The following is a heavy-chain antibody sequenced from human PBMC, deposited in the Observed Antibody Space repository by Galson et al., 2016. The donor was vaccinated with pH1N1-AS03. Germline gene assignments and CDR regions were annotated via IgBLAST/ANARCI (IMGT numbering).Heavy chain of an antibody. D-gene: IGHD2/OR15-2a*01. J-gene: IGHJ4*02. CDR1: GFTFNRHA. CDR3: AKDLHFYDSYYLDY. CDR2: MSYDGSTK. V-gene: IGHV3-30*18. Sequence: SLRLSCAASGFTFNRHAMHWVHQAPGKGLEWVAIMSYDGSTKYYTDSVRDRFTISRDNSKKTLYLHMSSLRAEDTAVYYCAKDLHFYDSYYLDYWGRGTLVIVSS.